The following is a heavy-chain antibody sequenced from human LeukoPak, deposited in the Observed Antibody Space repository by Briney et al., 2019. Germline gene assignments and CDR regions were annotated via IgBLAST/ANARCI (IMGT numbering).Heavy chain of an antibody. Sequence: GGSLRLSCAASGFTFSNYWMTWVRQAPGKGLEWVANIDQDGSEKFYVDSVKGRFTISRDNAKDSLYLQMNSLRAEDTALYYCARYHGAAGDFWGQGTLVIVSS. CDR1: GFTFSNYW. J-gene: IGHJ4*02. V-gene: IGHV3-7*01. CDR2: IDQDGSEK. D-gene: IGHD6-13*01. CDR3: ARYHGAAGDF.